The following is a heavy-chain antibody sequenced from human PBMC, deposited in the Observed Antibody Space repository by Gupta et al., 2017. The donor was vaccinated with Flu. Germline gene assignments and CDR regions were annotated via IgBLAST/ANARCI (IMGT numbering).Heavy chain of an antibody. CDR3: ARKGGGQCSGGSCYSFDY. CDR2: VIPVSGPT. Sequence: QVQLVQSGAEVKKHGSSVKVSCRPYGVTFSTYAINRVRQATGHGLEWMGGVIPVSGPTIYAQKFKGRVTITADESTSTAYMEIGSLTSDDTAFYYCARKGGGQCSGGSCYSFDYWGQGTLVTVSS. V-gene: IGHV1-69*01. J-gene: IGHJ4*02. CDR1: GVTFSTYA. D-gene: IGHD2-15*01.